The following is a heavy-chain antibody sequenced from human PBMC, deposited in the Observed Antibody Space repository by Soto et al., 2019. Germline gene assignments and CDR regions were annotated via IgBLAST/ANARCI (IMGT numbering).Heavy chain of an antibody. CDR2: IFSGGST. Sequence: EVQLVESGGRLIQPGGSLRLSCAASGFTVSHNYMTWVRQAPGKGLERVSVIFSGGSTYYGDSVKGRFTISSDIAKNMVYLQMNSLRAEATAVYYCARVPDTGGRDYLDYWGQGTLVTVSS. CDR1: GFTVSHNY. CDR3: ARVPDTGGRDYLDY. D-gene: IGHD7-27*01. J-gene: IGHJ4*02. V-gene: IGHV3-53*01.